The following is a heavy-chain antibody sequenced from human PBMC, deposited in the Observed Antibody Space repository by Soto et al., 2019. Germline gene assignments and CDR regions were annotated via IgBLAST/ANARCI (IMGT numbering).Heavy chain of an antibody. D-gene: IGHD3-10*01. CDR2: IYYSGST. CDR1: GGSISSSSYY. J-gene: IGHJ4*02. Sequence: SETPSLTCTVSGGSISSSSYYWGWIRQPPGKGLEWIGSIYYSGSTYYNPSLKSRVTISVDTSKNQFSLKLSSVTAADTAVYYCARLYYGSGSGFDYWGQGTLVTVSS. CDR3: ARLYYGSGSGFDY. V-gene: IGHV4-39*01.